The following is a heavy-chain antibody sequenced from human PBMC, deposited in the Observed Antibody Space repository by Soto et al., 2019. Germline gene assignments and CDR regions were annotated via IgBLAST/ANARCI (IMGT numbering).Heavy chain of an antibody. D-gene: IGHD3-10*01. V-gene: IGHV3-23*01. J-gene: IGHJ4*02. CDR1: GFTFSSYA. CDR3: AKDTKPLVRGVAYYFDY. CDR2: ISGSGGST. Sequence: GGSLRLSCAASGFTFSSYAMSWVRQAPGKGLEWVSAISGSGGSTYYADSVKGRFTISRDNSKNTLYLQMNSLRAEDTAVYYCAKDTKPLVRGVAYYFDYWGQGTLVTVPQ.